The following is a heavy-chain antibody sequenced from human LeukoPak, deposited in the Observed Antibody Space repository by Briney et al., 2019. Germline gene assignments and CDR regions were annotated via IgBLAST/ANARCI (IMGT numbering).Heavy chain of an antibody. CDR1: GFTFSDYY. CDR3: AREGDGYNSGLFDY. J-gene: IGHJ4*02. CDR2: ISTSSSYT. V-gene: IGHV3-11*06. Sequence: PGGSLTLSCAASGFTFSDYYMSWIRQAPRKGLEWVSYISTSSSYTNHADSVRGRFTISRDNAKNSLYLQMNSLRGEDTAVYFCAREGDGYNSGLFDYWGQGTLVTVSS. D-gene: IGHD5-24*01.